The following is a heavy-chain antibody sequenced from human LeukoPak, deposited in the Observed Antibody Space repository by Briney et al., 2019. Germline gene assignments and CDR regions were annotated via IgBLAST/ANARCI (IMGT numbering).Heavy chain of an antibody. V-gene: IGHV3-23*01. CDR1: GFTFSSYA. CDR3: AKAGAVVVVAAKYFDY. J-gene: IGHJ4*02. CDR2: ISGSGGST. D-gene: IGHD2-15*01. Sequence: GGSLRLSCAASGFTFSSYAMSWVRQAPGKGLEWVSAISGSGGSTYYADSVKGRFTISRDNSKNTLYLQMNSLRAEDTAVYYCAKAGAVVVVAAKYFDYWGQGTLVTVSS.